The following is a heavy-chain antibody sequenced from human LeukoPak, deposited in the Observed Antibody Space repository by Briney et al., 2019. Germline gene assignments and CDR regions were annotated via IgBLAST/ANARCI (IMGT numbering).Heavy chain of an antibody. CDR3: ARGSRITMVRGVILGIDY. D-gene: IGHD3-10*01. Sequence: ASVKVSCTASGYTFTGYYMHWVRQAPGQGLEWMGWINPNSGGTNYAQKFQGRVTMTRDTSISTAYMELSRLRSDDTAVYYCARGSRITMVRGVILGIDYWGQGTLVTASS. V-gene: IGHV1-2*02. CDR1: GYTFTGYY. CDR2: INPNSGGT. J-gene: IGHJ4*02.